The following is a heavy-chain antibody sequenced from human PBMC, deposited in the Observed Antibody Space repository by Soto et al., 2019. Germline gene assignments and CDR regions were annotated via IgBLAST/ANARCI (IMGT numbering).Heavy chain of an antibody. D-gene: IGHD2-15*01. CDR2: ISGYNGNS. CDR3: AREDIQDIVVVVVAPEGLGY. CDR1: GYTFTSYG. V-gene: IGHV1-18*01. J-gene: IGHJ4*02. Sequence: QVQLVQSGAEVKKPGASVKVSCKASGYTFTSYGISWVRQAPGQGLEWMGRISGYNGNSKYAQNLQGRVTMTTDTATSTAYMELRSLRSDDTAVYYCAREDIQDIVVVVVAPEGLGYWGQGTLVTVSS.